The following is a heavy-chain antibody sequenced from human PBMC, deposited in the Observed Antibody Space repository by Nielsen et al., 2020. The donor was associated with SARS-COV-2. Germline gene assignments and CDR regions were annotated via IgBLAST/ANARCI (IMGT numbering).Heavy chain of an antibody. CDR1: GFTFSSYS. J-gene: IGHJ4*02. CDR3: AKVRRLTMVRGIIDFDF. V-gene: IGHV3-21*04. D-gene: IGHD3-10*01. Sequence: GESLKISCSAFGFTFSSYSMNWVRQAPGKGLEWISSISSTGTYIYYADSMRGRFTISRDNAGGSVYLQMNSLGAEDTAVYYCAKVRRLTMVRGIIDFDFWGQGTLVTVSS. CDR2: ISSTGTYI.